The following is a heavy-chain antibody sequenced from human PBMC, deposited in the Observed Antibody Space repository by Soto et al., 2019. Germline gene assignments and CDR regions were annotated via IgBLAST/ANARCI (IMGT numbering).Heavy chain of an antibody. D-gene: IGHD6-13*01. V-gene: IGHV4-59*01. CDR3: ARGTSWQLPFDY. CDR1: SDSISSYY. J-gene: IGHJ4*02. Sequence: ETLSLTCTVSSDSISSYYWSWIRQPPGKRLEWIGYISYSGSTDYNPSLKSRVTISGDTSKNQFSLKVSSVTAADTAVYYCARGTSWQLPFDYWGQGTLVTVSS. CDR2: ISYSGST.